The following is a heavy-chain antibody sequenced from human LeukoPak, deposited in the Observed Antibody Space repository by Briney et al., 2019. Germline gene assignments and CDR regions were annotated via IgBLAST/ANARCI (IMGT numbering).Heavy chain of an antibody. D-gene: IGHD3-10*01. CDR2: IRGDDGTT. CDR1: GLTFDDYA. V-gene: IGHV3-43*02. Sequence: GGSLRLSCVASGLTFDDYAMHWVRQAPGKGPEWVSLIRGDDGTTYYADSVKGRFTISRDNSKNSLYLQMNSLGGEDTALYYCAKDRQGQYVSGSFPDYWGQGTLVTVSS. CDR3: AKDRQGQYVSGSFPDY. J-gene: IGHJ4*02.